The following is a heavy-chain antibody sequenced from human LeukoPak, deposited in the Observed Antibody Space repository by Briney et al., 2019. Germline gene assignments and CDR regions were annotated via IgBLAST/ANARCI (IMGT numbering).Heavy chain of an antibody. J-gene: IGHJ6*03. CDR1: GYTFTGYY. CDR2: INPNSGST. D-gene: IGHD2-8*01. Sequence: GASVKVSCKASGYTFTGYYMHWVRQAPGQGLEWMGWINPNSGSTNYAQKFQGRVTMTRDTSISTAYMELNRLRSDDTAVYYCASSYCTNGVCAYYYYMDVWGKGTTVTVSS. V-gene: IGHV1-2*02. CDR3: ASSYCTNGVCAYYYYMDV.